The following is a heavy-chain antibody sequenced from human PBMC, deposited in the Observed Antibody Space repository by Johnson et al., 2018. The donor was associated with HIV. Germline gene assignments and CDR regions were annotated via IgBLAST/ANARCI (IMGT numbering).Heavy chain of an antibody. CDR2: INWNGGST. CDR3: ARGRLGDPFPGAFDI. Sequence: VQLVESGGGVERPGESLRLSCVGSGFMFDDYAMSWVRQVPGKGLEWVSGINWNGGSTGYADSVKGRFTISRDNAKNSLYLQMNSLRAEDTALYYCARGRLGDPFPGAFDIWGQGTMVTVSS. CDR1: GFMFDDYA. V-gene: IGHV3-20*04. J-gene: IGHJ3*02. D-gene: IGHD3-16*01.